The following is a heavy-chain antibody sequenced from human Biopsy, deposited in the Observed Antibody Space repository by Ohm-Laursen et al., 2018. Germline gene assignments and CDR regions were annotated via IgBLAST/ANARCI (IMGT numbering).Heavy chain of an antibody. CDR2: ISKGGDT. CDR1: GGSITDDY. D-gene: IGHD1-1*01. Sequence: SDTLSLTCTVSGGSITDDYWSWIRRSPGKGLEWIGFISKGGDTTYNPSLRGRVAISVDTSKNQFSLKLSSVTAADTAIFFCARLYRLDDYWNDDPPDAFDVWGQGTRVTVSS. V-gene: IGHV4-59*07. J-gene: IGHJ3*01. CDR3: ARLYRLDDYWNDDPPDAFDV.